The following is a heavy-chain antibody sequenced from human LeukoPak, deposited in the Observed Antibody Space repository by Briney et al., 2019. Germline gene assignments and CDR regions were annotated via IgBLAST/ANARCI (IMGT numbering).Heavy chain of an antibody. CDR1: GGSISSYY. CDR2: IYTSGST. Sequence: SETLSLTCTVSGGSISSYYWSWIRQPAGKGLEWIGRIYTSGSTNYNPSLKSRVTMSVDTSKNQFSLKLSSVTAADTAVHYCARGRYCSADICSGGDAFDIWGQGTMVSVSS. D-gene: IGHD2-15*01. CDR3: ARGRYCSADICSGGDAFDI. V-gene: IGHV4-4*07. J-gene: IGHJ3*02.